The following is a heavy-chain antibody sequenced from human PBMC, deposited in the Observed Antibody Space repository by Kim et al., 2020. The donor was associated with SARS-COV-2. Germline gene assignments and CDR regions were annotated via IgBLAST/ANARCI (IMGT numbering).Heavy chain of an antibody. J-gene: IGHJ4*02. CDR3: ARDRYCSGGSCYGLGY. CDR2: INTNTGNP. CDR1: GYTFTSYA. Sequence: ASVKVSCKASGYTFTSYAMNWVRQAPGQGLEWMGWINTNTGNPTYAQGFTGRFVFSLDTSVSTAYLQICSLKAEDTAVYYCARDRYCSGGSCYGLGYWGQGTLVTVSS. D-gene: IGHD2-15*01. V-gene: IGHV7-4-1*01.